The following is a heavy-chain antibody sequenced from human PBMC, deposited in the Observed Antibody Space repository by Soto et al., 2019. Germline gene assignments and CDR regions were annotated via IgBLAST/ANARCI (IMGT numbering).Heavy chain of an antibody. CDR2: INHSGST. Sequence: PSETLSLTCAVYGGSFSGYYWNWIRQPPGKGLEWIGEINHSGSTNYNPSLKRRVTISLDTSKNQFSLKLSSVTAADTAVYYCARGYGRIFDYWGQGTLVTVSS. CDR3: ARGYGRIFDY. V-gene: IGHV4-34*01. CDR1: GGSFSGYY. J-gene: IGHJ4*02. D-gene: IGHD2-15*01.